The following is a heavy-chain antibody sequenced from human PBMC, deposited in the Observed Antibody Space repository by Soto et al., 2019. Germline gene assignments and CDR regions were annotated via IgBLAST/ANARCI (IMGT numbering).Heavy chain of an antibody. D-gene: IGHD2-15*01. J-gene: IGHJ5*02. V-gene: IGHV1-2*04. CDR1: GYTFTGYY. Sequence: ASVKVSCKASGYTFTGYYMHWVRQAPGQGLEWMGWINPNSGGTNYAQKFQGWVTMTRDTSISTAYMELSRLRSDDTAVYYCARGRPSATVVVVAATFSWFDPWGQGTLVTVSS. CDR3: ARGRPSATVVVVAATFSWFDP. CDR2: INPNSGGT.